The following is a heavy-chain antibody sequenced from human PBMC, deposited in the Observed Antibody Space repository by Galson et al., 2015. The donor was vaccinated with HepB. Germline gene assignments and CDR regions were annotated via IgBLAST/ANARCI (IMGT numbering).Heavy chain of an antibody. Sequence: SLRLSCAASGFTFSSYSMNWVRQAPGKGLEWVSSISSSSSYIYYADSVKGRFTISRDNAKNSLYLQMNSLRAEDTAVYYCASLVTTYYDFWSGGSDAFDIWGQGTMVTVSS. V-gene: IGHV3-21*01. D-gene: IGHD3-3*01. CDR2: ISSSSSYI. J-gene: IGHJ3*02. CDR3: ASLVTTYYDFWSGGSDAFDI. CDR1: GFTFSSYS.